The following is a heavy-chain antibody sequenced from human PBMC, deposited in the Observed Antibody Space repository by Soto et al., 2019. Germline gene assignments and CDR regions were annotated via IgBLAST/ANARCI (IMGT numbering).Heavy chain of an antibody. CDR1: GFTFSNYA. D-gene: IGHD4-17*01. V-gene: IGHV3-21*01. CDR2: ISSSSSYI. CDR3: ARDLARRGYGDYADFDY. Sequence: GASLRLSCEASGFTFSNYAMSCVRQAPGKGLEWFSSISSSSSYIYYADSVKGRFTISRENAKNSLYLQMNSLRAEDTAVYYCARDLARRGYGDYADFDYWGQGTLVTVSS. J-gene: IGHJ4*02.